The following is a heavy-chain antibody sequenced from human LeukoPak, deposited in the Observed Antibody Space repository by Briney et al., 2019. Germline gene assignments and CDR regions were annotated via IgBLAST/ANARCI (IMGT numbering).Heavy chain of an antibody. CDR3: AKSDNTGYYTTYYFDS. J-gene: IGHJ4*02. D-gene: IGHD3-22*01. V-gene: IGHV3-7*02. Sequence: GGSLRLSCAASGFTFSSYWMNWVRQAPGKGLEWVANIKYDGSDKYYVDSVKGRFTISRDNAKNSLYLQMNSLRAEDTAVYYCAKSDNTGYYTTYYFDSWGQGTLVTVFS. CDR2: IKYDGSDK. CDR1: GFTFSSYW.